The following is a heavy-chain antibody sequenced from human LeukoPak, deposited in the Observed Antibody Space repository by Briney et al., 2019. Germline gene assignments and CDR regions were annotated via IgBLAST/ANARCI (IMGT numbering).Heavy chain of an antibody. J-gene: IGHJ4*02. Sequence: GGSLRLSCVASGFTFGKYWMSWVRQAPGKGLEWVANIKLDGSEKNYVDSVKGRFTISRDNTKNSLYLQMNSLRAEDTAVYYCASGPYGSGSSNPDYWGQGTLVTVSS. V-gene: IGHV3-7*03. D-gene: IGHD3-10*01. CDR2: IKLDGSEK. CDR3: ASGPYGSGSSNPDY. CDR1: GFTFGKYW.